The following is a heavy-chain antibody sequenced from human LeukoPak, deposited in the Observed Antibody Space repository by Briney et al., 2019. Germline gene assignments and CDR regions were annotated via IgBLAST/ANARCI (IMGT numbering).Heavy chain of an antibody. CDR2: IWYDGSNK. D-gene: IGHD4-17*01. CDR3: AKHKENYGDSCLDDY. V-gene: IGHV3-33*06. CDR1: GFTFSNYG. Sequence: PGGSLRLSCAASGFTFSNYGMHWVRQAPGKGLEWVALIWYDGSNKYYTDSVKGRLTISRDNSKNTLYLQMNSLRGEDTAVYYCAKHKENYGDSCLDDYWGQGTLVTVSS. J-gene: IGHJ4*02.